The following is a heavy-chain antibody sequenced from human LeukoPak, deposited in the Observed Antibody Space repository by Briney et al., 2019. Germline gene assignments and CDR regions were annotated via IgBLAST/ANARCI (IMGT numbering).Heavy chain of an antibody. CDR1: GYTFTSYS. CDR2: INPNGGST. V-gene: IGHV1-46*01. Sequence: ASVKVSCKASGYTFTSYSMHWVRQAPGQGLEWMGIINPNGGSTIYAQKFQGRVTMTRDTSTSTVYMDLTSLRSDDTAVYYCARDGSGYYGSGIQLNWFDPWGQGTLVTVSS. CDR3: ARDGSGYYGSGIQLNWFDP. D-gene: IGHD3-10*01. J-gene: IGHJ5*02.